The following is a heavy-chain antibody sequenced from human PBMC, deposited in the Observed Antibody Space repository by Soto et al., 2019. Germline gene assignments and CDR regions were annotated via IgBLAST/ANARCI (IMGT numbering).Heavy chain of an antibody. CDR1: GNTFTSYD. J-gene: IGHJ4*02. CDR3: ARGRASGSYYLLDY. V-gene: IGHV1-8*01. D-gene: IGHD3-10*01. CDR2: INPNSGNI. Sequence: ASVKVSCKASGNTFTSYDINWVRQATGHGLEWMGWINPNSGNIGYAQKFQGRVTMTRDTAIRTAYMEVSRLRSDDTAVYYCARGRASGSYYLLDYWGQGTLVTVAS.